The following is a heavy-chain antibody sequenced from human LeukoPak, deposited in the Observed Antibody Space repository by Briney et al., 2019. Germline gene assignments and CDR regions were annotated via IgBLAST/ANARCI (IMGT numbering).Heavy chain of an antibody. CDR1: GGTFSSYA. J-gene: IGHJ3*02. CDR3: ARSTYYDSSGYSLDAFDI. D-gene: IGHD3-22*01. Sequence: ASVKVSCKASGGTFSSYAISWVRQAPGQGLEWMGGIIPIFSTANYAQKFQGRVTITADESTSTAYMELSSLRSEDTAVYYCARSTYYDSSGYSLDAFDIWGQGSMVTVSS. CDR2: IIPIFSTA. V-gene: IGHV1-69*13.